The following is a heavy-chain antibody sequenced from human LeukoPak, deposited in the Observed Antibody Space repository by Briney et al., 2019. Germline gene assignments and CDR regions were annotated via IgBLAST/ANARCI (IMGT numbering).Heavy chain of an antibody. V-gene: IGHV3-23*01. CDR2: ISGSGGST. Sequence: GGSLRLSCAASGFTFSSYAMSWVRQAPGKGLEWVSAISGSGGSTYYADSVKGRFTISRDNSKNTLYLQMNSLRAEDTAVYYCAKPYGKYSGSYFDYWGQGTLVTVSP. CDR3: AKPYGKYSGSYFDY. J-gene: IGHJ4*02. CDR1: GFTFSSYA. D-gene: IGHD1-26*01.